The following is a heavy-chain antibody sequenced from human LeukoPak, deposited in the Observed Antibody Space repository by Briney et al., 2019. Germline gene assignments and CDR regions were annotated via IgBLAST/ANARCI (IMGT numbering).Heavy chain of an antibody. Sequence: GTSLRLSCAASGFTFRSHGMHWVRQAPGKGLEWVAFIWYDGSNKYYTDSVKGRFTISRDNSKNTLYLQMNSLRAEDTAVYYCAKGGYSSGYWGQGTLVTVSS. V-gene: IGHV3-33*06. CDR2: IWYDGSNK. CDR1: GFTFRSHG. J-gene: IGHJ4*02. CDR3: AKGGYSSGY. D-gene: IGHD5-18*01.